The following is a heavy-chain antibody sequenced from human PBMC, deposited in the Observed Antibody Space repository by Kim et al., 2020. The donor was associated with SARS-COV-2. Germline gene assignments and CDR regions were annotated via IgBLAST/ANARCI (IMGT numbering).Heavy chain of an antibody. CDR2: INPNSGGT. CDR3: ARTSRMTTVTMVEYDY. J-gene: IGHJ4*02. Sequence: ASVKVSCKASGYTFTGYYMHWVRQAPGQGLEWMGWINPNSGGTNYAQKFQGRVTMTRDTSISTAYMELSRLRSDDTAVYYCARTSRMTTVTMVEYDYWGQGTLVTVSS. V-gene: IGHV1-2*02. CDR1: GYTFTGYY. D-gene: IGHD4-17*01.